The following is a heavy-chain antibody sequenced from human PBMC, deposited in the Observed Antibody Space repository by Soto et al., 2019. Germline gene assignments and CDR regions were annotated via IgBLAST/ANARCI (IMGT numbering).Heavy chain of an antibody. CDR1: GFTFSSYS. CDR2: ISSSSYI. V-gene: IGHV3-21*01. J-gene: IGHJ5*02. Sequence: GGSLRLSCAASGFTFSSYSMNWVRQAPGKGLEWVSSISSSSYIYYADSVKGRFTISRDNAKNSLYLQMNSLRAEDTAVYYCARDPDFNWFDPWGQGTLVTVSS. CDR3: ARDPDFNWFDP.